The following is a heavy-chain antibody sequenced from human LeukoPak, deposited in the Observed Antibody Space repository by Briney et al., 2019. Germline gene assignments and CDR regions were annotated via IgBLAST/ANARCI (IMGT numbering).Heavy chain of an antibody. CDR2: IYSGVTT. V-gene: IGHV3-53*01. Sequence: ETLSLTCTVSGGSISSYYWSWVRQAPGKGLEWVSVIYSGVTTYYADSVKGRFTISRDNSKNTLYLQMNSLRAEDTAVYYCARVVAAAGTLDYWGQGTLVTVSS. CDR1: GGSISSYY. CDR3: ARVVAAAGTLDY. D-gene: IGHD6-13*01. J-gene: IGHJ4*02.